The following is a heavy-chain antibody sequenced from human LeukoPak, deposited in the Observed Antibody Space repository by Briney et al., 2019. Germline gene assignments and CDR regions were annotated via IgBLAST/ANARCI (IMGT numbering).Heavy chain of an antibody. CDR3: AKGSDYGGNSDYFDY. CDR2: IYSGGNT. Sequence: GGSLRLSCAASGFTVSSNYMSWVRQAPGKGLEWVSVIYSGGNTYYADSVKGRFTLSRDNSKNTLFLQMNSLRAEDTAVYYCAKGSDYGGNSDYFDYWGQGTLVTVSS. D-gene: IGHD4-23*01. V-gene: IGHV3-53*01. J-gene: IGHJ4*02. CDR1: GFTVSSNY.